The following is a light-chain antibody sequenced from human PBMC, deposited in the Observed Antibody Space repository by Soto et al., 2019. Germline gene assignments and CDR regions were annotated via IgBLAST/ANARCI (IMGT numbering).Light chain of an antibody. CDR1: SSNIGSHT. V-gene: IGLV1-44*01. CDR2: SNT. J-gene: IGLJ2*01. Sequence: QSVLTQPPSASGTPGQTIALSFSGGSSNIGSHTVNWYQQLPGTATRLLIYSNTQRPSGVPDRFSGSKSGTSASLAISGLQSEYEGDYYCAAGDDSLNGVVFGGGTKLTVL. CDR3: AAGDDSLNGVV.